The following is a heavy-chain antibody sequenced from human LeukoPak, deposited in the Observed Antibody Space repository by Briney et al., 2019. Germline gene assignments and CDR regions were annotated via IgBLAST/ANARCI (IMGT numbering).Heavy chain of an antibody. Sequence: SETLSLTCVVSGGSISSNNRWSWIRQPPEKGLEWIGEIYHSGSTNYSPSLKRRVTISVDKSKNQFSLKLSSVTAADTAIYYCAREDSASYDSAFDIWGQGTLVSVSS. CDR2: IYHSGST. CDR3: AREDSASYDSAFDI. J-gene: IGHJ3*02. CDR1: GGSISSNNR. D-gene: IGHD1-26*01. V-gene: IGHV4-4*02.